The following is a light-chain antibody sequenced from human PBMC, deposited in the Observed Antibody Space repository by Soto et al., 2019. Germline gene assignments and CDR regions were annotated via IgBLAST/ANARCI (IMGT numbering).Light chain of an antibody. CDR3: LFYYGGAHLV. J-gene: IGLJ2*01. CDR1: TGAVTTGNY. CDR2: TSN. V-gene: IGLV7-43*01. Sequence: QTVVTQEPSLTVSPGGTVTLTCASSTGAVTTGNYPSWFQQKPGQAPTTLTYTSNSRHSWTPARFSGSLLGSKAALTLSGVQPEDEADCYCLFYYGGAHLVFGWGTQLTVL.